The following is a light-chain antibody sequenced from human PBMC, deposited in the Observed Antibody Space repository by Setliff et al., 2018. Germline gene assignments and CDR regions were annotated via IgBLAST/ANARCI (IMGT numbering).Light chain of an antibody. CDR1: SSDIGNYNL. V-gene: IGLV2-14*02. Sequence: QSVLTQPASVSGSPGQSITVSCTGTSSDIGNYNLVSWYQQHPGKAPKLIIYDVSKRPSGVSNRFSGSKSGNTASLTISGLQAEDEADYYCSSYTSSSTPYVFGTGTKVTVL. CDR3: SSYTSSSTPYV. CDR2: DVS. J-gene: IGLJ1*01.